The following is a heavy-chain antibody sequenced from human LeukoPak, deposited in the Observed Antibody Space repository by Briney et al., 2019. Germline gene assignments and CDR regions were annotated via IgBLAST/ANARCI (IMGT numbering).Heavy chain of an antibody. Sequence: EASVKVSCKASGGTFSSYAISWVRQAPGQGLEWMGGIIPIFGTANYAQKFQGRVTITADESTSTAYMELSSLGSDDTAVYYCARDGRGSRSSWFDPWGQGTLVIVSS. CDR2: IIPIFGTA. CDR1: GGTFSSYA. J-gene: IGHJ5*02. V-gene: IGHV1-69*01. D-gene: IGHD3-10*01. CDR3: ARDGRGSRSSWFDP.